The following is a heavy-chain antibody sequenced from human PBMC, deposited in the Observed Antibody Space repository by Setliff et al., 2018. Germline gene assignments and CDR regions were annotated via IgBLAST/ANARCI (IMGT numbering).Heavy chain of an antibody. V-gene: IGHV4-34*08. CDR1: GGTFSDYF. J-gene: IGHJ4*02. CDR3: ARGQNVAARLLDS. Sequence: PSETLSLTCGASGGTFSDYFWTWIRQSPGKGLEWIGEINHSGSSNYNPSLKSRVTISIDTSNNQFSLKVTSVTAADTGIYYCARGQNVAARLLDSWGQGARVTVSS. D-gene: IGHD6-6*01. CDR2: INHSGSS.